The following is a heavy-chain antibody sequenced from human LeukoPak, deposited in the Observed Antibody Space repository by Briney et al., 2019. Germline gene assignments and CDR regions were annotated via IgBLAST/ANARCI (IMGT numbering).Heavy chain of an antibody. CDR3: ARDFSGWADY. Sequence: PSETLSLTCTVSGGSISSYYWSWIRQPPGKGLEWIGYIYYSGSTNYNPSLKSRVTISIDTSKNQFFLKLSSVTAADTAVYYCARDFSGWADYWGQGTLVTVSS. J-gene: IGHJ4*02. CDR1: GGSISSYY. D-gene: IGHD6-19*01. V-gene: IGHV4-59*01. CDR2: IYYSGST.